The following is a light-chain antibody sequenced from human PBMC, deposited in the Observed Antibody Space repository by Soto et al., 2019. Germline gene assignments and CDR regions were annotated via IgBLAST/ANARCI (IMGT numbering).Light chain of an antibody. Sequence: EIVLTRSPGTLSLSPGERATLSCRASQDVRSNYLAWYQQKPGQAPRLLIYGASSRATGIPDRFSGSGSGTDFTLTISRLEPEDFAVYSCQQYDSSPPTFGQGTKVEVK. CDR2: GAS. J-gene: IGKJ1*01. V-gene: IGKV3-20*01. CDR3: QQYDSSPPT. CDR1: QDVRSNY.